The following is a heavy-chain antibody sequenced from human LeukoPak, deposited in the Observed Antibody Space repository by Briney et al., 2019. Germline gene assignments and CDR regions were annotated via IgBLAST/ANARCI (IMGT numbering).Heavy chain of an antibody. CDR3: ARDNSVGDVAWWFDP. J-gene: IGHJ5*02. Sequence: GASVKVSCKASGYTFTSYYMHWVRQAPGQGLEWMGIINPSGGSTSYAQKFQGRVTMTRDMSTSTVYMELSSLRSDDTAVYYCARDNSVGDVAWWFDPWGQGTLVTVSS. CDR1: GYTFTSYY. D-gene: IGHD1-26*01. V-gene: IGHV1-46*01. CDR2: INPSGGST.